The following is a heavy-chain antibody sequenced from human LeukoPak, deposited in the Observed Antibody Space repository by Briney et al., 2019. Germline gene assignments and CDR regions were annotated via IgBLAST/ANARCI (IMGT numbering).Heavy chain of an antibody. Sequence: PSETLSLTCAVYGGSFSGYYWSWIRQPPGKGLEWIGEINHSGSTNCNPSLKSRVTISVDTSKNQFSLRLSSVTAADTAVYYCARGITGTIIGAFDIWGQGTMVTVSS. V-gene: IGHV4-34*01. CDR3: ARGITGTIIGAFDI. CDR2: INHSGST. CDR1: GGSFSGYY. D-gene: IGHD1-7*01. J-gene: IGHJ3*02.